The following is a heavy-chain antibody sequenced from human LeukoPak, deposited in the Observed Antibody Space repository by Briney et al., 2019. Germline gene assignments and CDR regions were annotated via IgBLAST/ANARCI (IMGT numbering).Heavy chain of an antibody. CDR3: ASRETSVAY. V-gene: IGHV4-34*01. J-gene: IGHJ4*02. CDR2: INHSGST. Sequence: SETLSLTCAVYGGSFSVYYWSWIRQPPGKGLEWIGEINHSGSTNYNPSLKSRVTISVDTSKNQFSLKLSSVTAADTAVYYCASRETSVAYWGQGTLVTVSS. CDR1: GGSFSVYY.